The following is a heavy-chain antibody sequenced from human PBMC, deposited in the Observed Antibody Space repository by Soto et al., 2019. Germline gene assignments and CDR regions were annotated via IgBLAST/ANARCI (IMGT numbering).Heavy chain of an antibody. V-gene: IGHV4-59*08. Sequence: QVQLQESGPGLVKPSETLSLTCTVSGGSISSYYWSWIRQPPGKGLEWIGDIYYSGSTNYNPSLKSRVTITVDTPKNQFSLKLCAVTAADSAVYYCARQLADYGSGSYYNWFDPWGQGTLVTVSS. CDR2: IYYSGST. CDR1: GGSISSYY. D-gene: IGHD3-10*01. J-gene: IGHJ5*02. CDR3: ARQLADYGSGSYYNWFDP.